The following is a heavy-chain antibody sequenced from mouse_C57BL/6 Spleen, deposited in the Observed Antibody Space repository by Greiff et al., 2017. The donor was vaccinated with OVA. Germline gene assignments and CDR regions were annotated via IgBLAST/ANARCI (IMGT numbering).Heavy chain of an antibody. CDR2: IYPSDSET. J-gene: IGHJ1*03. V-gene: IGHV1-61*01. CDR1: GYSFTSSW. CDR3: AGREGYVDV. Sequence: VQLQQPGAELVRPGSSVKLSCKASGYSFTSSWLDWVKQRPGKGLEWIGNIYPSDSETHYNQKFKDKATLNVDNSYRQAYMQLSSLASEDSAVYYCAGREGYVDVWGTGTTVTVSS.